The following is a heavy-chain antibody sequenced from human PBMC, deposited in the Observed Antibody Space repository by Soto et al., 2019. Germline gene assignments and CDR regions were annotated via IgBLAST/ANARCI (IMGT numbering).Heavy chain of an antibody. D-gene: IGHD3-10*01. CDR2: FDPEDGET. J-gene: IGHJ4*02. Sequence: ASVNVSCKVSGYTLTELSMHWVRQAPGKGLEWMGGFDPEDGETIYAQKFQGRVTMTEDTSTDTAYMELSSLRSEDTAVYYCATDLPTMVRGVIGYWGQGTLVTVSS. V-gene: IGHV1-24*01. CDR1: GYTLTELS. CDR3: ATDLPTMVRGVIGY.